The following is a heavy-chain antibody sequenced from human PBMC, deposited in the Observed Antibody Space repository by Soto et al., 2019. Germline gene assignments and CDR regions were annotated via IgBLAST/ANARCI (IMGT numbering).Heavy chain of an antibody. CDR1: GGSVRSGSYY. CDR3: AGTTSHYWYYMDV. J-gene: IGHJ6*03. Sequence: ASETLSLTCTVSGGSVRSGSYYWSWIRQPPGKGLEWIGYIYYSGTTNYNPSLKSRVTISVDTSKNQFSLQLTSVTPEDTAVYYCAGTTSHYWYYMDVWGKGTTVTVSS. D-gene: IGHD1-7*01. V-gene: IGHV4-61*01. CDR2: IYYSGTT.